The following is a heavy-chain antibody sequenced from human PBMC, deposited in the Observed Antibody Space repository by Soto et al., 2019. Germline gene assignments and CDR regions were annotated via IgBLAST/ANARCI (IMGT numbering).Heavy chain of an antibody. J-gene: IGHJ6*02. CDR3: ASTLVYYDSSGYTTALYGMDV. Sequence: SVKVSCKASGGTFSSYAISWVRQAPGQGLEWMGGIIPIFGTANYAQKFQGRVTITADESTSTAYMELSSPRSEDTAVYYCASTLVYYDSSGYTTALYGMDVWGQGTTVTVSS. CDR1: GGTFSSYA. CDR2: IIPIFGTA. V-gene: IGHV1-69*13. D-gene: IGHD3-22*01.